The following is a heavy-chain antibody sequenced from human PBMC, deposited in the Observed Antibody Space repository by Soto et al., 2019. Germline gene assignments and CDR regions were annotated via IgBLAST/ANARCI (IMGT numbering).Heavy chain of an antibody. D-gene: IGHD2-2*01. CDR1: GFTFSSYS. CDR2: ISSSSSYI. V-gene: IGHV3-21*01. Sequence: EVQLVESGGGLVKPGGSLRLSCAASGFTFSSYSMNWVRQAPGKGLEWVSSISSSSSYIYYADSVKGRFTISRDNAKNSLYLQMNSLRAEDTAAYYCARSVVVPADFAWDGMDVWSHGTTYAVSS. CDR3: ARSVVVPADFAWDGMDV. J-gene: IGHJ6*02.